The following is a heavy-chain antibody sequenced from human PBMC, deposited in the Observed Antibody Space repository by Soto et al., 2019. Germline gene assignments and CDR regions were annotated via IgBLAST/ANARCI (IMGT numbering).Heavy chain of an antibody. CDR3: ARGGSSDWQVALDI. J-gene: IGHJ3*02. V-gene: IGHV4-34*01. CDR1: AGSFSHYY. CDR2: IKHSGSS. D-gene: IGHD6-19*01. Sequence: QVQQQPWGAGLLKPSETLSLTCAVYAGSFSHYYWNWIRQSPGKGLEWIGKIKHSGSSNYNPSLRSRVSIAVDMSKNQFSLRLTSVTAADTAVYYCARGGSSDWQVALDIWGQGTRVTVYS.